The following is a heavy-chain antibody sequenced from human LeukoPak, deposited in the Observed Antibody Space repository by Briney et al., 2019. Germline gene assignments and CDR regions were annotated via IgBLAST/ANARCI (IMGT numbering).Heavy chain of an antibody. CDR2: IYAGGDT. J-gene: IGHJ3*02. V-gene: IGHV3-53*01. D-gene: IGHD3-16*01. CDR3: ARYTFRAVDI. Sequence: GGSLRLSCAASGLTVSTNYMTWVRQAPGKGLEWVSNIYAGGDTHYADSVRGRFTISRDNSNNTLYLQMNSLRAEDTAVYYCARYTFRAVDIWGQGTMVTVSS. CDR1: GLTVSTNY.